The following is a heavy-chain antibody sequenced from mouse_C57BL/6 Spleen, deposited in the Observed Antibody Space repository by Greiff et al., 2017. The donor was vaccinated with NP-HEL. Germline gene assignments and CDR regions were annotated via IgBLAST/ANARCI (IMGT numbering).Heavy chain of an antibody. CDR1: GYAFSSSW. J-gene: IGHJ3*01. Sequence: VQLQQSGPELVKPGASVKISCKASGYAFSSSWMNWVKQRPGKGLEWIGRIYPGDGDTNYNGKFKGKATLTADKSSSTADMQLSSLTSEDSAVYFCARGTAQATFWFAYWGQGTLVTVSA. CDR3: ARGTAQATFWFAY. D-gene: IGHD3-2*02. CDR2: IYPGDGDT. V-gene: IGHV1-82*01.